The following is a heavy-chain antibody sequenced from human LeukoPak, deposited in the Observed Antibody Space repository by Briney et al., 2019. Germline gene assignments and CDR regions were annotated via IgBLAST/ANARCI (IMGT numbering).Heavy chain of an antibody. Sequence: SETLSLTCTVSGGSISSGGYYWRWLRQHPGKGVEWVGYIYYSGSTYYNPSLKSRVTISVDTSKNQFSLKLSSVTAADTAVYYCARASTGGSYYNIHFDFWGQGTLVTVSS. CDR3: ARASTGGSYYNIHFDF. J-gene: IGHJ4*02. V-gene: IGHV4-31*03. D-gene: IGHD3-10*01. CDR1: GGSISSGGYY. CDR2: IYYSGST.